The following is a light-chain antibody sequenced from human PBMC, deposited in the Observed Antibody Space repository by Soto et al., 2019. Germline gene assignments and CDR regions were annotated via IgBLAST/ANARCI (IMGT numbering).Light chain of an antibody. CDR1: QNIGSV. V-gene: IGKV3-11*01. CDR3: QHRYNWPLT. CDR2: DAS. Sequence: DIVLTQSPATLSLSPGERATLSCRASQNIGSVLAWYQQKPGQAPRLLIYDASNRATGIPARFSGSGSGTDFTLTVSSLEPEDFAVYYCQHRYNWPLTYGGGSKVEIK. J-gene: IGKJ4*01.